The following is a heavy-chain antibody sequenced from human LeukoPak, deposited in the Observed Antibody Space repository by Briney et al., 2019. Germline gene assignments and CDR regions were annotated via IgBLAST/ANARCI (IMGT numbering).Heavy chain of an antibody. D-gene: IGHD4-11*01. CDR1: GLTFSRYA. J-gene: IGHJ5*02. CDR2: ISGSGGST. Sequence: GGSLRLSCAASGLTFSRYAMSWVRQAPGKGREWVTAISGSGGSTYYADSVKGRFTISRDNSKNTLYLQMNSLRAEDTAVYYCAKISRDYSNYHWGQGTLVTVSS. V-gene: IGHV3-23*01. CDR3: AKISRDYSNYH.